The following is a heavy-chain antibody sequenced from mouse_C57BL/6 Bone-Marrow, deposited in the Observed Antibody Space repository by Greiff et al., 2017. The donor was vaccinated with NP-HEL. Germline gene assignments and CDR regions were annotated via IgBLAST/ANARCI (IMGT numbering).Heavy chain of an antibody. CDR3: AGGSSYCGYSMDY. CDR2: ISDGGSYT. D-gene: IGHD1-1*01. V-gene: IGHV5-4*01. Sequence: EVQVVESGGGLVKPGGSLKLSCAASGFTFSSYAMSWVRQTPEKRLEWVATISDGGSYTYYPDNVKGRFTISRDNAKNNLYLQMSHLKSEDTAMYYCAGGSSYCGYSMDYWGQGTSVTVSS. CDR1: GFTFSSYA. J-gene: IGHJ4*01.